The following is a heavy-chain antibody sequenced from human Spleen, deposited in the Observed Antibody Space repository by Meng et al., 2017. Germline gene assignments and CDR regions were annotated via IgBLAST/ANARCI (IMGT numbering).Heavy chain of an antibody. CDR2: INHSGST. CDR3: ARDPIAARKPYYFDY. CDR1: GGSFSDYY. V-gene: IGHV4-34*01. D-gene: IGHD6-6*01. J-gene: IGHJ4*02. Sequence: GSLRLSCVVSGGSFSDYYWSWIRQPPGKGLEWIGEINHSGSTNYNPSLESRATISVDTSQNNLSLKLSSVTAADTAVYYCARDPIAARKPYYFDYWGQGTLVTVSS.